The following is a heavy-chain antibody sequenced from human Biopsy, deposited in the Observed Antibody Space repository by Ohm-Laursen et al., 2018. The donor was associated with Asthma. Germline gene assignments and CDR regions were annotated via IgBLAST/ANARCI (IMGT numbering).Heavy chain of an antibody. D-gene: IGHD2-15*01. V-gene: IGHV4-59*07. CDR3: ASLADCSGGACYSYGWFDP. CDR1: GGYIRSHD. J-gene: IGHJ5*02. Sequence: SDTMSLNCIVSGGYIRSHDWSWIRLPPGKGLEYIGDVSHTGSTNYNPSLKSRVTMSLDTSKNQFSLRLTSVTPADTAVYYCASLADCSGGACYSYGWFDPWGHGTRVTVSS. CDR2: VSHTGST.